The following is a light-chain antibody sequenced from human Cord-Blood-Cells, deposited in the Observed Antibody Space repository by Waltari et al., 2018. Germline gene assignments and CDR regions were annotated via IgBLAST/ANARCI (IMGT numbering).Light chain of an antibody. CDR2: EGS. CDR1: SSDVGSYNL. J-gene: IGLJ1*01. V-gene: IGLV2-23*01. CDR3: CSYAGSYV. Sequence: QSALTQPASVSGSPGQSITISCTGTSSDVGSYNLVSWYQQHPGKAPKLMFYEGSKRPSGVFNRFSGSKAGNTASLTISGLQAEDEADYYCCSYAGSYVFGTGTKVTVL.